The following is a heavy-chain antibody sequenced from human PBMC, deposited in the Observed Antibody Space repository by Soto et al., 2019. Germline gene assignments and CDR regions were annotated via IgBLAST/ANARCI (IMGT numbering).Heavy chain of an antibody. D-gene: IGHD3-22*01. J-gene: IGHJ4*02. Sequence: PGGSLRLSCAASGFTFSNAWMSWVRQAPGKGLEWVGRIKSKTDGGTTDYAAPVKGRFTISRDDSKNTLYLQMNSLKTEDTAVYYCTTDHSPAIYYYDSSGYNDYWGQGTLVTVSS. V-gene: IGHV3-15*01. CDR1: GFTFSNAW. CDR2: IKSKTDGGTT. CDR3: TTDHSPAIYYYDSSGYNDY.